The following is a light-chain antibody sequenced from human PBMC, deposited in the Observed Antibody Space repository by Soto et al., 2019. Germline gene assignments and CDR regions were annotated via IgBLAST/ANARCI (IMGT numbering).Light chain of an antibody. CDR1: QNIRSR. CDR3: QQYHSYWT. J-gene: IGKJ1*01. Sequence: DFQIIHSPSTLSASVGDRVTITCRSSQNIRSRLAWFQQKPGKAPKLLIYDASSLESGVPQRFSGSGSGTESTLTISSLQTDDFSTYYCQQYHSYWTFGQGTKVDIK. CDR2: DAS. V-gene: IGKV1-5*01.